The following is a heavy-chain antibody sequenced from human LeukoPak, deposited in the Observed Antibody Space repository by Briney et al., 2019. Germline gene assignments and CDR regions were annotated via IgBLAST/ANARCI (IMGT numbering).Heavy chain of an antibody. CDR1: GYTFTSYY. J-gene: IGHJ5*02. CDR2: FDPEDGET. D-gene: IGHD4-23*01. V-gene: IGHV1-24*01. Sequence: ASVKVSCKASGYTFTSYYMHWVRQAPGKGLEWMGGFDPEDGETIYAQKFQGRVTMTEDTSTDTAYMELSSLRSEDTAVYYCATVHPGYYGGNLYNWFDPWGQGTLVTVSS. CDR3: ATVHPGYYGGNLYNWFDP.